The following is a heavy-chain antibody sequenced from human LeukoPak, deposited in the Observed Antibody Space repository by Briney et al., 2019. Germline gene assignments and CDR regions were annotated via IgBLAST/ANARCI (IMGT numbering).Heavy chain of an antibody. CDR2: IRYDGSKK. D-gene: IGHD6-19*01. Sequence: GGSLRLSCAASGFTFSNYGMHWVRRAPGKGLEWVTFIRYDGSKKYYADSVKGRFTISRDNSKNTLYLQMNSLRAEDTAVYYCARPCSSGWYSLGYWGQGTLVTVSS. J-gene: IGHJ4*02. CDR1: GFTFSNYG. V-gene: IGHV3-30*02. CDR3: ARPCSSGWYSLGY.